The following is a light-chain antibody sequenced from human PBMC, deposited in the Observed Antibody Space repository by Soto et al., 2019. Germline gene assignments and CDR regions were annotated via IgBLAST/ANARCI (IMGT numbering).Light chain of an antibody. J-gene: IGLJ3*02. CDR1: SSDIGYYTY. CDR3: CSYTHGNTLV. V-gene: IGLV2-14*01. CDR2: EVN. Sequence: QSVLTQPASVSGSPGQSITISCTGTSSDIGYYTYVSWSQQHPGEAPKLIIYEVNNRPSGVSPRFSGSKSGNTASLTISGLQPEDEADYYCCSYTHGNTLVFGGGTKLTVL.